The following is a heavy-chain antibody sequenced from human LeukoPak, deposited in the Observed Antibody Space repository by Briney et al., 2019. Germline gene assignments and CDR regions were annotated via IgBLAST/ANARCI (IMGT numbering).Heavy chain of an antibody. J-gene: IGHJ4*02. D-gene: IGHD3-9*01. Sequence: PGGSLRLSCAASGFTFSTYSMNWVRQAPGKGLEWVSSISSGSSFIYYADSVKGRFTISRDNAKNSLFLQMNSLRVEDTAVYYCARGGIDPGYAFDSWGKGTLVTAPS. CDR2: ISSGSSFI. V-gene: IGHV3-21*01. CDR3: ARGGIDPGYAFDS. CDR1: GFTFSTYS.